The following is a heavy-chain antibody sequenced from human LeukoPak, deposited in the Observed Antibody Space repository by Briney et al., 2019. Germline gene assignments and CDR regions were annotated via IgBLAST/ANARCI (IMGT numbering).Heavy chain of an antibody. D-gene: IGHD3-10*01. CDR1: GGSFSGYY. V-gene: IGHV4-34*01. CDR3: ARGWLWFGLDY. J-gene: IGHJ4*02. Sequence: SETLSLTCAVYGGSFSGYYWSWIRQPPGKGLEWIGEINHSGGTNYNPSLKSRVAISVDTSKNQFSLKLSSVTAADTAVYYCARGWLWFGLDYWGQGTLVTVSS. CDR2: INHSGGT.